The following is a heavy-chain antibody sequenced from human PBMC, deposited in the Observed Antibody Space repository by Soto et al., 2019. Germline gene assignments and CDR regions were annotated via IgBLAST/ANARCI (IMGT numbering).Heavy chain of an antibody. J-gene: IGHJ4*02. CDR3: AKGKDVLRFLEWFLDY. V-gene: IGHV3-23*01. CDR1: GFTFSSYA. D-gene: IGHD3-3*01. CDR2: ISGSGGST. Sequence: PGGSLRLSCAASGFTFSSYAMSWVRQAPGKGLEWVSAISGSGGSTYYADAVKGRFTISRDNSNNTLYLQMNILRVEDTAVYFCAKGKDVLRFLEWFLDYWGQGTLVTVSS.